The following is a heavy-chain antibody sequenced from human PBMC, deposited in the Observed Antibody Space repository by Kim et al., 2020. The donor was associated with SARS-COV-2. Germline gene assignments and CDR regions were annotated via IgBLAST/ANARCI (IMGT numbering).Heavy chain of an antibody. CDR3: TSTPQGYCSGPNCYSYFDN. D-gene: IGHD2-8*02. Sequence: GGSLRLSCAASGFIFSNAWINWVRQAPGKGLEWVGRIKSSAIGGTPDYAAHVEGRFTISRDESKSMLFLQKNSLKTEDTAVYYCTSTPQGYCSGPNCYSYFDNWGQGTLVTVSS. J-gene: IGHJ4*02. V-gene: IGHV3-15*01. CDR1: GFIFSNAW. CDR2: IKSSAIGGTP.